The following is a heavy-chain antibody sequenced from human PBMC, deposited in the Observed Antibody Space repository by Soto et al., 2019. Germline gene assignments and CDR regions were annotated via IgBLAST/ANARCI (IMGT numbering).Heavy chain of an antibody. D-gene: IGHD3-22*01. CDR2: ISSSGSII. CDR3: ARDLGYYDSSGYFDY. CDR1: GFTFSDYY. V-gene: IGHV3-11*01. Sequence: GGSLRLACAASGFTFSDYYMSWIRQAPGKGLEWVSYISSSGSIIYYADSVKGRFTISRDNAKNSLYLQMNSLRAEDTAVYYCARDLGYYDSSGYFDYWGQGTLVTVSS. J-gene: IGHJ4*02.